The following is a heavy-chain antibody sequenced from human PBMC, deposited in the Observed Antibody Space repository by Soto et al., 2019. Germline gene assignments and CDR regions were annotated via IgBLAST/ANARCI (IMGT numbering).Heavy chain of an antibody. D-gene: IGHD3-3*01. V-gene: IGHV3-21*01. CDR2: ISSSSSYI. CDR1: GFTFSSYS. J-gene: IGHJ6*03. Sequence: EVQLVESGGGLVKPGGSLRLSCAASGFTFSSYSMNWVRQAPGKGLEWVSSISSSSSYIYYADSVKGRFTISRDNAKNSLYLKMNSLRAEDTAVYYCARGNGEWLGTRYYYYYYMDVWGKGTTVTVSS. CDR3: ARGNGEWLGTRYYYYYYMDV.